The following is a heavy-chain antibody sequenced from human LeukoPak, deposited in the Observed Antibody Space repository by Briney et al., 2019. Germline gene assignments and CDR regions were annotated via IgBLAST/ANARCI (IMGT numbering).Heavy chain of an antibody. CDR2: MNPNSGNT. V-gene: IGHV1-8*01. J-gene: IGHJ4*02. CDR3: ARVQRSYPIDY. Sequence: GASVKVSCKASGYTFTSYDINWVRQATGQGLEWMGWMNPNSGNTCYAQKFQGRVTMTRNTSISTAYMELSSLRSEDTAVYYCARVQRSYPIDYWGQGTLVTVSS. CDR1: GYTFTSYD. D-gene: IGHD1-26*01.